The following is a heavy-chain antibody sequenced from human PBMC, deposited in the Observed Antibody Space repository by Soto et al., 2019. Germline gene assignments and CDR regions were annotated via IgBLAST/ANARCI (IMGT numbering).Heavy chain of an antibody. CDR1: GGSISSYY. V-gene: IGHV4-59*01. D-gene: IGHD6-13*01. CDR2: IYYSGST. J-gene: IGHJ4*02. CDR3: ARADSSSWYRRVYYFDY. Sequence: QVQLQESGPGLVKPSETLSLTCTVSGGSISSYYWSWIRQPPGKGLEWIGYIYYSGSTNYNPSLKSRVTISVATSKNQFSMKLSSVTAADTAVYYCARADSSSWYRRVYYFDYWGQGTLVTVSS.